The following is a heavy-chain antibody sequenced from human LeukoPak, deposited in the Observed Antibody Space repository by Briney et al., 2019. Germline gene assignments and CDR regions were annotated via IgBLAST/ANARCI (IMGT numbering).Heavy chain of an antibody. CDR2: MNPNSGNT. V-gene: IGHV1-8*01. D-gene: IGHD6-6*01. J-gene: IGHJ5*02. CDR1: GYTFTSYD. CDR3: ARGEYSSSAGYNWFDP. Sequence: GASVKVSCKASGYTFTSYDINWVRQATGQGLEWMGWMNPNSGNTGYAQKFQGRVTMTRNTSISTACMELSSLRSEDTAVYYCARGEYSSSAGYNWFDPWGQGTLVTVSS.